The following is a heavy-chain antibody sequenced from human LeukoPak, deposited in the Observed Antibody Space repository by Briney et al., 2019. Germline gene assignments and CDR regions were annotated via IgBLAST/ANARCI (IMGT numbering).Heavy chain of an antibody. D-gene: IGHD5-18*01. CDR1: GGSISTRNNW. V-gene: IGHV4-61*01. CDR2: IYYSGST. CDR3: ARGGYSYGYYCYYMDV. Sequence: SETLSLTCVVSGGSISTRNNWWTWVRQPPGKGLECIGYIYYSGSTNYNPSLKSRVTISVDTSKNQFSLKLSSVTAADTAVYYCARGGYSYGYYCYYMDVWGKGTTVTISS. J-gene: IGHJ6*03.